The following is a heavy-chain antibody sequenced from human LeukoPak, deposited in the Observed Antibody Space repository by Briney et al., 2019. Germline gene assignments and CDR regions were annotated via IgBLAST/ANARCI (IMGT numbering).Heavy chain of an antibody. CDR3: ARSDSGSYYPPYFDY. CDR2: INPDSGGT. J-gene: IGHJ4*02. V-gene: IGHV1-2*02. Sequence: ASVKVTCKASGYTFTGYYMYWVRQAPGQGLEWMGWINPDSGGTSYPQKFQGRVTMTGGTSISTAYMELSRLRSDDTAVYYCARSDSGSYYPPYFDYWGQGTLVTVSS. CDR1: GYTFTGYY. D-gene: IGHD1-26*01.